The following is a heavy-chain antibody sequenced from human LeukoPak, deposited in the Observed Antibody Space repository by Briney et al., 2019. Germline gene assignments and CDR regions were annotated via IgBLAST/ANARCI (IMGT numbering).Heavy chain of an antibody. CDR2: INPNSGGT. J-gene: IGHJ6*02. D-gene: IGHD6-13*01. Sequence: GASVEVSCEASGYTFTDYYMHWVRQAPGQGLEWMGWINPNSGGTNYAQKFQGRVTMTTDTSISTAYMEVSRLRSDDTAVYYCARVRIGQQLDKYCYYAMDVWGQGTTVTVSS. CDR3: ARVRIGQQLDKYCYYAMDV. V-gene: IGHV1-2*02. CDR1: GYTFTDYY.